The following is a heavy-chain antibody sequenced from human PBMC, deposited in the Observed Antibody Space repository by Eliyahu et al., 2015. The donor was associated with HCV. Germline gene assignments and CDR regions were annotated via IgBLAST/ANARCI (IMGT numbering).Heavy chain of an antibody. CDR3: ARGRNDFWSGYSSEYFDY. D-gene: IGHD3-3*01. CDR1: GGSISSSSYY. CDR2: XYYSGST. V-gene: IGHV4-39*07. Sequence: QLQLQESGPGLVKPSETLSLTCTVSGGSISSSSYYWGWIRQXPGKGREWIGXXYYSGSTYYNPSLKSRVTISVDTSKNQFSLKLSSVTAADTAVYYCARGRNDFWSGYSSEYFDYWGQGTLVTVSS. J-gene: IGHJ4*02.